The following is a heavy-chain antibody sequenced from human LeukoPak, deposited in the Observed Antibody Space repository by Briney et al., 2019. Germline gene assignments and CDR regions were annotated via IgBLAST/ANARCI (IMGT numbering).Heavy chain of an antibody. CDR2: IYYSGST. CDR1: RASISIYY. J-gene: IGHJ4*02. D-gene: IGHD3-10*01. CDR3: ARGSYFGDY. Sequence: SETLSLTCTVSRASISIYYWSWIRQPPGKGLEWIGYIYYSGSTNYNPSLKGRVTMSVDTSKNQFSLRLSSVTAADTAVYYCARGSYFGDYWGQGTLVTVSS. V-gene: IGHV4-59*01.